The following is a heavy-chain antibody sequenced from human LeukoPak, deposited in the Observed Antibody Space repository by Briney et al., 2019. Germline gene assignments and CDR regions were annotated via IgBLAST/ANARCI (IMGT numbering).Heavy chain of an antibody. CDR1: GGPVTTNSYY. CDR2: IHYSGVT. V-gene: IGHV4-39*01. D-gene: IGHD6-19*01. CDR3: ARQEGRTTGWYVP. Sequence: SETLSLTCSVSGGPVTTNSYYWAWIRQSPGKGLDWIGTIHYSGVTYYHPSLKSRVTISVDMSKNEFSLNLNSVTAADTAIYYCARQEGRTTGWYVPWGQGALVTVSS. J-gene: IGHJ5*02.